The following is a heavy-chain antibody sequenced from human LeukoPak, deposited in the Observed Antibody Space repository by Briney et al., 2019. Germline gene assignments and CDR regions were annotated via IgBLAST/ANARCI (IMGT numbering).Heavy chain of an antibody. D-gene: IGHD1-26*01. J-gene: IGHJ5*02. CDR2: TYYSGTT. V-gene: IGHV4-4*02. CDR1: GDSISTYNW. Sequence: PSGTLSLTCAVSGDSISTYNWWSWVRQSPGKGLEWIGETYYSGTTNYNPSLKSRVTLSIDKSKNQFSLRLSSVTAADTAVYFCARSPSGSSSRWFDPWGQGTLVTVSS. CDR3: ARSPSGSSSRWFDP.